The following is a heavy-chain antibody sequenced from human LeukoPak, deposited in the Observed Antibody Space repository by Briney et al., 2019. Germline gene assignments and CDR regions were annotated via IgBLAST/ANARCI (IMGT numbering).Heavy chain of an antibody. Sequence: GGSLRLSCAASEFTVSSNYMSWVRQAPGKGLEWVSVIYSGGGTYYADSVKGRFTISRHNSKNTLYLQMNSLRAEDTAVYYCARHKTSGLYNPYFDYWGQGTLVTVSS. V-gene: IGHV3-53*04. CDR2: IYSGGGT. CDR3: ARHKTSGLYNPYFDY. D-gene: IGHD3-16*01. CDR1: EFTVSSNY. J-gene: IGHJ4*02.